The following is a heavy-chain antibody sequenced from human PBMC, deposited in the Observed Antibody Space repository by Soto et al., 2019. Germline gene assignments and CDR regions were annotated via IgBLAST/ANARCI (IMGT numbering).Heavy chain of an antibody. Sequence: EVQLLESGGVFIHPGGSLRLSCAASGFSFSSFAMNWVRQAPGKGLEWVSIISGSADSTFYADSVKGRFTISRDNAKSTLSLAINSGTAALTAGDYWAKKRGAMIYAISVYGMDVWAQGATGTVSS. CDR2: ISGSADST. J-gene: IGHJ6*02. D-gene: IGHD2-8*01. V-gene: IGHV3-23*01. CDR3: AKKRGAMIYAISVYGMDV. CDR1: GFSFSSFA.